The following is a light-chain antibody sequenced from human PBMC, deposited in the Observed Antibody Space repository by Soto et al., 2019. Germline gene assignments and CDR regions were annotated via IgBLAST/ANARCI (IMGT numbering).Light chain of an antibody. CDR3: QSYDSSLSGYV. V-gene: IGLV1-40*01. CDR2: GNH. Sequence: QSVMTQPPSVSWAPGHTFIISFSGSISDIGEPYDVNCYRQLPGTVPKLLIYGNHNRPSWVPDRFSGSKSGTSASLDITCLQAEDEADYYCQSYDSSLSGYVFGTGTKVTVL. J-gene: IGLJ1*01. CDR1: ISDIGEPYD.